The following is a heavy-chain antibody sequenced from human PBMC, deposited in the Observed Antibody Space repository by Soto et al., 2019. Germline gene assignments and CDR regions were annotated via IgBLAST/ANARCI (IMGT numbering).Heavy chain of an antibody. CDR1: GFTVSSNY. D-gene: IGHD5-12*01. J-gene: IGHJ4*02. CDR3: ARDLIYRGYNTPFFDS. Sequence: EEQLVESGGGLVQPGGSLRLSCTASGFTVSSNYMNWVRQAPGKGLEWVSLLYSGGNTYYADSVQGRFTVSRDNSKNTLYLQKNSLRVEDTAVYYCARDLIYRGYNTPFFDSWGQGTLVTVSS. V-gene: IGHV3-66*01. CDR2: LYSGGNT.